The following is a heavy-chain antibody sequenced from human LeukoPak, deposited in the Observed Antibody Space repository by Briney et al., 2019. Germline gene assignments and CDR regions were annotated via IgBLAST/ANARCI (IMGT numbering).Heavy chain of an antibody. CDR1: GYTFTSYY. CDR3: ARDGDIVVVPAAMRSPDWFDP. J-gene: IGHJ5*02. Sequence: ASVTVSFKASGYTFTSYYMHWVRQAPGQGLEWMGIINPSGGTANYAQKFQGRVTITADESTSTAYMELSSLRSEDTAVYYCARDGDIVVVPAAMRSPDWFDPWGQGTLVIVSS. CDR2: INPSGGTA. D-gene: IGHD2-2*01. V-gene: IGHV1-46*01.